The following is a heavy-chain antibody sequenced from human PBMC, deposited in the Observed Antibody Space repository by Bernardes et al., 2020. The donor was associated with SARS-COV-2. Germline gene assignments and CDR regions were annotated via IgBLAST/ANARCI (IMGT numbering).Heavy chain of an antibody. CDR1: GGSISSDRYY. CDR2: IYASGST. V-gene: IGHV4-61*02. Sequence: SETLSLTCTVSGGSISSDRYYWSWIRQPAGNTLEWIGRIYASGSTDYNPSLRSRVTISVDTSKNNFSLNLSSVTTADTAVYYCARSLGWDCTTGPCYSVFWFDAWGQGTLVTVSS. J-gene: IGHJ5*02. CDR3: ARSLGWDCTTGPCYSVFWFDA. D-gene: IGHD2-15*01.